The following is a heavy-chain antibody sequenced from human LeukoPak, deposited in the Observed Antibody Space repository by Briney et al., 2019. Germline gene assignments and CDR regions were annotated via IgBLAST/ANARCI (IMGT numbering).Heavy chain of an antibody. J-gene: IGHJ6*02. CDR2: IYYSGST. Sequence: SQTLSLTCTVSGGSISSGDYYWSWIRQPPGKGLEWIGYIYYSGSTYYNPSLKSRVSISVDTSKNQFSLKLSSVTAADTAVYYCARDRLTIFGVVTLYYYGMGVWGQGTTVTVSS. V-gene: IGHV4-30-4*01. CDR1: GGSISSGDYY. D-gene: IGHD3-3*01. CDR3: ARDRLTIFGVVTLYYYGMGV.